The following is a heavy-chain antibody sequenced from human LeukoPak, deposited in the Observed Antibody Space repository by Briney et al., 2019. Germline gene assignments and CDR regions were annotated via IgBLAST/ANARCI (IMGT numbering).Heavy chain of an antibody. Sequence: ASVKVSCKASGYTFTGYYMHWVRQAPGQGLEWMGWINPNSGGTNYAQKFQGRVTMTRDTSISTAYMELSRLRSDDTAVYYCARGSSYDYVWGSSYYFDYWGQGTLVTVSS. V-gene: IGHV1-2*02. J-gene: IGHJ4*02. D-gene: IGHD3-16*01. CDR3: ARGSSYDYVWGSSYYFDY. CDR2: INPNSGGT. CDR1: GYTFTGYY.